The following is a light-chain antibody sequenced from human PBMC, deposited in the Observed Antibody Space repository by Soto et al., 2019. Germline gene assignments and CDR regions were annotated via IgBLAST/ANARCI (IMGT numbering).Light chain of an antibody. CDR1: SSDVGAYNY. J-gene: IGLJ1*01. CDR2: EVS. Sequence: QSSLTQPPSASGSPGQSVTISCTGTSSDVGAYNYVSWYQQLPGEAPKLIIYEVSKRPSGVPDRFSSSKSGNTASLTVSGLQAEDEADYYCTSYAGTYSFFYVFGTGTKVTVL. CDR3: TSYAGTYSFFYV. V-gene: IGLV2-8*01.